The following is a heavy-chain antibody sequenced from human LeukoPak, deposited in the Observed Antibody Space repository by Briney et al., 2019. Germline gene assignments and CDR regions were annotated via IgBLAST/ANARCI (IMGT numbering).Heavy chain of an antibody. Sequence: PSQTLSLTCTVSGGSISSGSYYWSWIRQPAGKGLEWIGRIYTSGSTNYNPSLKSRVTISVGTSKNQFSLKLSSVTAADTAVYYCARIAVAGDYYYYYMDVWGKGTTVTVSS. V-gene: IGHV4-61*02. CDR1: GGSISSGSYY. CDR2: IYTSGST. J-gene: IGHJ6*03. CDR3: ARIAVAGDYYYYYMDV. D-gene: IGHD6-19*01.